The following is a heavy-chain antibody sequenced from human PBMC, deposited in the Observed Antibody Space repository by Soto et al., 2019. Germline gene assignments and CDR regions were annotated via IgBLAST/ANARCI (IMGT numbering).Heavy chain of an antibody. CDR1: GYTFIAYC. V-gene: IGHV1-2*04. D-gene: IGHD6-13*01. CDR2: INPNSGAT. CDR3: ATGLARAGVLAFAS. J-gene: IGHJ4*02. Sequence: ASGKVSCKASGYTFIAYCMHWVRQAPGLGLEWIGWINPNSGATNYAQKFQGWVTMTRDTSISTSYMELSGLKSDETAVYFCATGLARAGVLAFASWGQETLVTVSS.